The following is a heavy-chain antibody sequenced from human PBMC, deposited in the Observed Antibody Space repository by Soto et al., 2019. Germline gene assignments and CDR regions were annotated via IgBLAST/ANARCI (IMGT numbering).Heavy chain of an antibody. D-gene: IGHD6-13*01. Sequence: SETLSLTCVVSCGSVSTGGYSWSWIRQPPGKGLEWIGYIYPNENTFYNPSLKSRVTISADRSKNQFSLKLSSVTAADTAVYYCARGKTVAAAGPFDYWGQGTLVTVS. CDR1: CGSVSTGGYS. CDR2: IYPNENT. CDR3: ARGKTVAAAGPFDY. J-gene: IGHJ4*02. V-gene: IGHV4-30-2*01.